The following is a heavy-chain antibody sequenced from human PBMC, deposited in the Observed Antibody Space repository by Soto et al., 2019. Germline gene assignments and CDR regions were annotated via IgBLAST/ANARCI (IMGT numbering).Heavy chain of an antibody. D-gene: IGHD4-17*01. CDR2: ISFEGTKK. CDR1: GFTFNIYA. V-gene: IGHV3-30-3*01. CDR3: AREDDYGYRYINYGLDV. Sequence: GGTLRLSSAASGFTFNIYALHWVRQAPGKGLEWVAIISFEGTKKYYSDSVKGRFTISRDNLKNTLYLQMNNLRVEDAALYFCAREDDYGYRYINYGLDVWGQGTTVTVSS. J-gene: IGHJ6*02.